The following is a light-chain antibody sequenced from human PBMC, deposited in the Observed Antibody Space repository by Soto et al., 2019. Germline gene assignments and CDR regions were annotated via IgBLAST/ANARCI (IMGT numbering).Light chain of an antibody. J-gene: IGKJ1*01. CDR1: QSLLHSNGNIY. CDR3: MQAIQAPRT. V-gene: IGKV2-28*01. Sequence: DIVLTQSPLSLPVTPGEPASISCRSSQSLLHSNGNIYLDWYLQKPGQSPQLLIYLGSFRASGVPDRFSGSGSGTDFTLKITRVEDEDVGVYYCMQAIQAPRTFGLGTKGES. CDR2: LGS.